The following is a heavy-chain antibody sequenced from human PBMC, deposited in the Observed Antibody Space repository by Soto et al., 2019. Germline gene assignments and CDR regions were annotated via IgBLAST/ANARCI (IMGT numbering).Heavy chain of an antibody. Sequence: SETLSLTCTVSGGSVSSGSYYWSWIRQPPGKGLEWIGYIYYSGSTNYNPSLKSRVTISVDTSKNQFSLKLSSVTAADTAVYYCASIAARPKFAYWGQGTLVTVSS. CDR2: IYYSGST. CDR3: ASIAARPKFAY. CDR1: GGSVSSGSYY. V-gene: IGHV4-61*01. J-gene: IGHJ4*02. D-gene: IGHD6-6*01.